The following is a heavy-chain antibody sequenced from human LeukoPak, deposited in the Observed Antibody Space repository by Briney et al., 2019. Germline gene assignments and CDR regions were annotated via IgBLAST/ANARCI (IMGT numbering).Heavy chain of an antibody. J-gene: IGHJ5*02. D-gene: IGHD3-10*01. V-gene: IGHV4-34*01. CDR2: INHSGST. CDR1: GRSFSVYY. CDR3: ARGKIQLVTYYYGSGRVWFDP. Sequence: PSDTLSLLCAVYGRSFSVYYWIWLRQPPGKGLEWIGEINHSGSTNYNPSLKSRVPIPVDTSKNQFSLKLSSVTAADTAVYYCARGKIQLVTYYYGSGRVWFDPWGQGTLVTVSS.